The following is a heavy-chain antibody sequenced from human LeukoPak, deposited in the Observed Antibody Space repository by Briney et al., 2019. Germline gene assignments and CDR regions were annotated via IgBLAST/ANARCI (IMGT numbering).Heavy chain of an antibody. V-gene: IGHV1-8*01. J-gene: IGHJ6*02. CDR3: ASGPLGIQLWDHYYYYGMDV. CDR2: MNPNSGNT. Sequence: ASVKVSCKASGYTFTSYDINWVRQATGQGLEWMGWMNPNSGNTGYAQKFQGRVTMTRNTSISTAYMELSSLRSEDTAVYYCASGPLGIQLWDHYYYYGMDVWGQGTTVTVSS. D-gene: IGHD5-18*01. CDR1: GYTFTSYD.